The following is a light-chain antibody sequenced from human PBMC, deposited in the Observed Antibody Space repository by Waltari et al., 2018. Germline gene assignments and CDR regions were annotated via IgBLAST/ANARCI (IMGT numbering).Light chain of an antibody. CDR1: PNLIHGSGNTY. CDR3: MQDTSWPQVT. V-gene: IGKV2-30*02. CDR2: QVS. J-gene: IGKJ5*01. Sequence: VVLTQSPSHLSVTLGQSASISCRSTPNLIHGSGNTYLHWFHQRPGQSPRRLIYQVSNRDFGVPERFSGSGSVTDFTLRISRVEAEDVGVFFCMQDTSWPQVTFGQGTRLEI.